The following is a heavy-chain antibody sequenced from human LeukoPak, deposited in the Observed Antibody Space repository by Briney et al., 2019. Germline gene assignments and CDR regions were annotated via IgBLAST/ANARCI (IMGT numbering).Heavy chain of an antibody. CDR3: ARYAYYYDSSGYPRFDY. D-gene: IGHD3-22*01. V-gene: IGHV4-31*03. Sequence: PSETLSLTCTVSGGSISSGGYYWSWIRQHPGKGLEWIGYIYYSGSTYYNPSLKSRVTISVDTSKNQFSLKLSSVTAADTAVYYCARYAYYYDSSGYPRFDYWGQGTLVTVSS. CDR2: IYYSGST. J-gene: IGHJ4*02. CDR1: GGSISSGGYY.